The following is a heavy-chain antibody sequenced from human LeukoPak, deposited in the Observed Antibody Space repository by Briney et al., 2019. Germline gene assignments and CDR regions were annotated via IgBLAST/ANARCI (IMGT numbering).Heavy chain of an antibody. J-gene: IGHJ4*02. D-gene: IGHD5-18*01. CDR1: GFTFSTYS. Sequence: GSLRPSCAASGFTFSTYSMNWVRQAPGKGLEWVSSIGSSSSYIYYGDSVKGRFTISRDNAKNSLYLQMSSLRAEDTAVYYCATTPTAMGKFLFDSWGQGNLVTVSS. CDR3: ATTPTAMGKFLFDS. V-gene: IGHV3-21*01. CDR2: IGSSSSYI.